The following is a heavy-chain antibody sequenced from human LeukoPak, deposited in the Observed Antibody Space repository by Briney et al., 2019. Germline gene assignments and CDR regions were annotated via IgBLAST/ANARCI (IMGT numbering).Heavy chain of an antibody. CDR2: IYYSGST. Sequence: SETLSLTCTVSGYSISSSYYWSWIRQPPGKGLEWIGYIYYSGSTNYNPSLKSRVTISVDTSKNQFSLKLSSVTAADTAVYYCARAGTPGDFDYWGQGTLVTVSS. CDR1: GYSISSSYY. V-gene: IGHV4-61*01. CDR3: ARAGTPGDFDY. J-gene: IGHJ4*02. D-gene: IGHD6-13*01.